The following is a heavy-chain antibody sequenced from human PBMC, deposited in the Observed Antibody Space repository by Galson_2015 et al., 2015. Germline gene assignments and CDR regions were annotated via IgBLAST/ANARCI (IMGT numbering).Heavy chain of an antibody. J-gene: IGHJ4*02. CDR2: IYYSGNT. CDR3: ARENAGNYFDY. CDR1: GGSISGYY. V-gene: IGHV4-59*01. D-gene: IGHD6-13*01. Sequence: SETLSLTCTVSGGSISGYYWTWIRQPPGKGLEWIGYIYYSGNTTYNPSLKSRVTISVDTSKSQFSLKLSSVTAADTAVYYCARENAGNYFDYWGQGTLVTVSS.